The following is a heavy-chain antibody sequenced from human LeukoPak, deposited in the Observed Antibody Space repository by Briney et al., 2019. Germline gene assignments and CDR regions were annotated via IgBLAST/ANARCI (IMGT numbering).Heavy chain of an antibody. CDR1: GDSVSSNSAA. J-gene: IGHJ4*02. Sequence: SQTLSLTCAISGDSVSSNSAAWNWIRQSPSRGLEWLGRTYYRSKWYNDYAVSVKSRITINPDTSKNQFSLQLNSVTPEDTAVYYCARSGPYDSSGYYYLGYWGQGTLVTVSS. V-gene: IGHV6-1*01. CDR2: TYYRSKWYN. D-gene: IGHD3-22*01. CDR3: ARSGPYDSSGYYYLGY.